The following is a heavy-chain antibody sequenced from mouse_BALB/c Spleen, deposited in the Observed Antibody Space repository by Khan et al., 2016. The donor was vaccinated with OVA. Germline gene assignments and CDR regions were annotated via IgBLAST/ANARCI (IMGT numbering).Heavy chain of an antibody. CDR2: INPSNGGT. CDR3: TRGGYGGVDQ. D-gene: IGHD2-14*01. Sequence: QVQLKESGAELVKPGASVKLSCKASGYTFTSYYMYWVKQRPGQGLEWIGEINPSNGGTNFNEKFKSKATLTVDKYSSTAYMQLSSLTSEDSAVYYCTRGGYGGVDQWGQGTLVTVSA. V-gene: IGHV1S81*02. J-gene: IGHJ3*01. CDR1: GYTFTSYY.